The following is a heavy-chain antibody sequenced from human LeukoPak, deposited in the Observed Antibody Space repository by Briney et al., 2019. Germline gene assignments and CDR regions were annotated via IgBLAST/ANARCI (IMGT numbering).Heavy chain of an antibody. CDR1: GFTFSSYW. CDR2: ISGSGGST. CDR3: TRHRTRQNYDFWSGYYMGDAFDI. V-gene: IGHV3-23*01. D-gene: IGHD3-3*01. Sequence: GGSLRLSCAASGFTFSSYWMSWVRQTPGKGLEWVSAISGSGGSTYYADSVKGRFTISRDDSKNTAYLQMNSLKTEDTAVYYCTRHRTRQNYDFWSGYYMGDAFDIWGQGTMVTVSS. J-gene: IGHJ3*02.